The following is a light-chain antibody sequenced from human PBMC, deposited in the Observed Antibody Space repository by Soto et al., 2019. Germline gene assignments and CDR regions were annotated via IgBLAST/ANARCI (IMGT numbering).Light chain of an antibody. J-gene: IGKJ5*01. Sequence: ILVTQCPATLTMSPGERATISCLASQSVSSNLAWYQKKPGQAPRLLFYGASTRATGIPARFSGSGSGTEFTLTISSLHSEDFAAYYCQQYTNWHPITFGQGTRLEIK. V-gene: IGKV3-15*01. CDR1: QSVSSN. CDR2: GAS. CDR3: QQYTNWHPIT.